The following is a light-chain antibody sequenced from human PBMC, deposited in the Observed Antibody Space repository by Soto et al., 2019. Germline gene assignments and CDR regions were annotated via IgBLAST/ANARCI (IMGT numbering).Light chain of an antibody. CDR1: QSVSSSY. V-gene: IGKV3-20*01. Sequence: EIVLTQSPGTLSLSPGERATLSCRASQSVSSSYLAWYQQTPGQAPRLLIYGASSRATGIPDRFSGSGSGTDFTLTISRLEPEDFAVYYCQQYGSSLLTFGQGTRLEIK. J-gene: IGKJ5*01. CDR2: GAS. CDR3: QQYGSSLLT.